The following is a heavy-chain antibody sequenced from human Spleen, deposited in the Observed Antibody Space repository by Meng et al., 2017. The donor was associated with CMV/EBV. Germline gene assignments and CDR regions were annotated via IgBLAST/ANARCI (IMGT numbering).Heavy chain of an antibody. J-gene: IGHJ4*02. D-gene: IGHD4-17*01. V-gene: IGHV4-34*01. CDR3: ARDYGDHGLDY. Sequence: QLRHGGGGRLKLSEALSLTCAVYGWSFSGYYLSWIRQPPGKGLEWIGEINHSGSTNYNPSLKSRVTISVDTSKNQFSLKLSSVTAADTAVYYCARDYGDHGLDYWGQGTLVTVSS. CDR2: INHSGST. CDR1: GWSFSGYY.